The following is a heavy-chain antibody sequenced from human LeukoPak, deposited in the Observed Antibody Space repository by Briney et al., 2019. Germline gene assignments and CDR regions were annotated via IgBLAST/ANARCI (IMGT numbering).Heavy chain of an antibody. V-gene: IGHV4-4*02. D-gene: IGHD3-10*01. CDR2: IYHSGST. J-gene: IGHJ5*02. CDR3: ARGDYGSRRGWFDP. Sequence: SGTLSLTCAVSGGSIRSSNWWTWVRQPPGKGLEWIGEIYHSGSTNYNPSLKSRVTISVDKSKNQFSLKLSPVTAADTAVYYCARGDYGSRRGWFDPWGQGTLVTVSS. CDR1: GGSIRSSNW.